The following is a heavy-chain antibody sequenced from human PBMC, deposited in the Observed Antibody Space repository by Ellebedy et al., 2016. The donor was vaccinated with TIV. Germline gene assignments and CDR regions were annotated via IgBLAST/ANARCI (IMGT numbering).Heavy chain of an antibody. D-gene: IGHD2-15*01. J-gene: IGHJ6*04. Sequence: AASVKVSCKASGGTFSSYAISLVRQAPGQGLEWMGGIIPIFGTANYAQKFHGRVTITADESTSTAYMELSSLRSEDTAVYYCARVVVVADTPPDYYYYGMDVWGKGTTVTVSS. V-gene: IGHV1-69*13. CDR3: ARVVVVADTPPDYYYYGMDV. CDR1: GGTFSSYA. CDR2: IIPIFGTA.